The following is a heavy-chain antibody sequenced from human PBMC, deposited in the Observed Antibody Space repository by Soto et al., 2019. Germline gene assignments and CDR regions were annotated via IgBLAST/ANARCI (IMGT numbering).Heavy chain of an antibody. V-gene: IGHV3-74*01. CDR2: LNSDESSV. Sequence: EVQLVESGGGLVRPGGSLRLSCVASGLTFSNSWMHWVRQAPGKGLMWVSRLNSDESSVTYADSVKGRFTISRDNAKNTQFLQMNSLRDEDTAMYLCAGGRVGELRVWGQGTLVIVSS. CDR1: GLTFSNSW. CDR3: AGGRVGELRV. D-gene: IGHD3-10*01. J-gene: IGHJ4*02.